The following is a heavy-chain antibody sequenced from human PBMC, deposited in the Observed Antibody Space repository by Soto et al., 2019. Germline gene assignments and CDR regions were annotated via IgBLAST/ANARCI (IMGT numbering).Heavy chain of an antibody. CDR2: ITTDKGKT. J-gene: IGHJ4*02. Sequence: QVQLVQSGPEVKKPGASVKVSCKTFGYTFTSFGISWVRQAPGQGLEWMGWITTDKGKTNYAQKFQGRVTMTTDTSTNTAYMELRSLRSDDTAVYYCATRSPAFDYWGQGTLVTVSS. CDR3: ATRSPAFDY. CDR1: GYTFTSFG. V-gene: IGHV1-18*01.